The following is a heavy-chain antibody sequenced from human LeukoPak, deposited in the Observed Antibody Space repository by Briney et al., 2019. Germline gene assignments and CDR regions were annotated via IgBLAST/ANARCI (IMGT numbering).Heavy chain of an antibody. CDR1: GGTFNTYA. Sequence: ASVKVSCKASGGTFNTYAISWVRQAPGQGLEWMGWISAYNGNTNSAQKLQGRVTMTTDTSTNTAYMELRSLRSDDTAVYYCGRGRTVTTDYWGQGTLVTVSS. D-gene: IGHD4-17*01. V-gene: IGHV1-18*01. CDR3: GRGRTVTTDY. CDR2: ISAYNGNT. J-gene: IGHJ4*02.